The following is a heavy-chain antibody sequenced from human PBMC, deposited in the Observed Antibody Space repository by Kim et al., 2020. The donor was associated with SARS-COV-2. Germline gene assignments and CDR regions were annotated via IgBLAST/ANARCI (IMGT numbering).Heavy chain of an antibody. D-gene: IGHD1-26*01. CDR2: ISASNGDT. CDR1: GYTFTSYG. CDR3: ARDHSVGSTDFDY. J-gene: IGHJ4*02. Sequence: ASVKVSCKASGYTFTSYGISWVRQAPGQGLEWMGWISASNGDTNYAQRLQGRVTMTTDTSTSTAYMELRSLRSDDTAVYYCARDHSVGSTDFDYWGQGTLVTVSS. V-gene: IGHV1-18*01.